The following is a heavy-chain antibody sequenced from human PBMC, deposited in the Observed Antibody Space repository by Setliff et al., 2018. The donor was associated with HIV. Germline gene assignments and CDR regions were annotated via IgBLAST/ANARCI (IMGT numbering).Heavy chain of an antibody. J-gene: IGHJ6*03. Sequence: TSETLSLTCTVSGESLAGSRYSWGWVRQSPGQGLEWLDNLFHTGSSYFNPSLKSRLTMSVDTSKDQFSLSLISMTAADSAVYYCARLGDNSDWRSNYFFYYMDVWGKGVTVTVSS. CDR3: ARLGDNSDWRSNYFFYYMDV. CDR1: GESLAGSRYS. CDR2: LFHTGSS. D-gene: IGHD3-22*01. V-gene: IGHV4-39*01.